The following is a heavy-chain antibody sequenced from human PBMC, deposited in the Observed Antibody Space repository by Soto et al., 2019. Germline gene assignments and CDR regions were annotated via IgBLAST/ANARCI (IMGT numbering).Heavy chain of an antibody. CDR2: ISSSSSYI. J-gene: IGHJ4*02. V-gene: IGHV3-21*01. Sequence: PGGSLRLSCAASGFTFSSYSMNWVRQAPGKGLEWVSSISSSSSYIYYADSVKGRFTISRDNAKNSLYLQMNSLRAEDTAVYYCARDYPNYYDSSGYDAWYFDYWGQGTLVTVSS. CDR3: ARDYPNYYDSSGYDAWYFDY. CDR1: GFTFSSYS. D-gene: IGHD3-22*01.